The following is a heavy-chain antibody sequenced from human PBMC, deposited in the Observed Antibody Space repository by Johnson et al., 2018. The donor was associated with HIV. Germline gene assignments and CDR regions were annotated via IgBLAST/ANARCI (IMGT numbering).Heavy chain of an antibody. V-gene: IGHV3-9*01. CDR3: AREGVWVKAFDI. D-gene: IGHD1-26*01. Sequence: EVQLVESGGGLVQPGRSLRLSCAASGFTLDDYAMHWVRQAPGKGLEWVSGISWNSGSIGYADSVKGRFTISRDSSKNTVYLQMNNLRAEDTAVYNCAREGVWVKAFDIWGQGTMVTVSS. CDR1: GFTLDDYA. CDR2: ISWNSGSI. J-gene: IGHJ3*02.